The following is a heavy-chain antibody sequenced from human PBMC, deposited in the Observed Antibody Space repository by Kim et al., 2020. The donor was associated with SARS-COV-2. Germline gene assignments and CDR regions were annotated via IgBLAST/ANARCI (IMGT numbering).Heavy chain of an antibody. Sequence: SETLSRTCTVSGGSISSYYWSWIRQPPGKGLEWIGYIYYSGSTNYNPSLKSRVTISVDTSKNQFSLKLSSVTAADTAVYYCAREGRDYDLDYFDYWGQGTLVTVSS. CDR2: IYYSGST. D-gene: IGHD3-22*01. V-gene: IGHV4-59*01. CDR1: GGSISSYY. CDR3: AREGRDYDLDYFDY. J-gene: IGHJ4*02.